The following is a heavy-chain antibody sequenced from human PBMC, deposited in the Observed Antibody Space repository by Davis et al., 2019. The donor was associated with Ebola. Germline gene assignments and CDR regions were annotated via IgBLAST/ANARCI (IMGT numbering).Heavy chain of an antibody. Sequence: GGSLRLSCAASGFTFSSYWMSWVRQAPGKGLEWVANIKQDGSEKYYVDSVKGRFTISRDNAKNSLYLQMNSLRAEDTAVYYCAKVPYDSSGYYFYYFDYWGQGTLVTVSS. D-gene: IGHD3-22*01. CDR1: GFTFSSYW. V-gene: IGHV3-7*01. CDR3: AKVPYDSSGYYFYYFDY. J-gene: IGHJ4*02. CDR2: IKQDGSEK.